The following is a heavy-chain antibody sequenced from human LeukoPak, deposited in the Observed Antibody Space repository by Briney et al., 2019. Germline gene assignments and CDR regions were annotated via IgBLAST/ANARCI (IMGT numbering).Heavy chain of an antibody. CDR1: GGSFSGYY. V-gene: IGHV4-34*01. CDR2: INHSGST. D-gene: IGHD3-22*01. CDR3: ARGLTMIVVVTPNYYGMDV. Sequence: SETLSLTCAVYGGSFSGYYWSWIRQPPGKGLEWIGEINHSGSTNYNPSLKSRVTISVDTSKNQFSLKLSSVTAADTAVYYCARGLTMIVVVTPNYYGMDVWGQGTTVTVSS. J-gene: IGHJ6*02.